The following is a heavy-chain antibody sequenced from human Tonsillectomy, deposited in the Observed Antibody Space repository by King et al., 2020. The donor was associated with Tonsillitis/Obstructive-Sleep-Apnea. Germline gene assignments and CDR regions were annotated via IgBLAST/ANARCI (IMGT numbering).Heavy chain of an antibody. CDR2: IKSKTDGGTT. V-gene: IGHV3-15*01. D-gene: IGHD1-26*01. Sequence: QLVQSGGGLVKPGGSLRLSCAASGFTFSNAWMSWVRQAPGRGLEWVGRIKSKTDGGTTDYAAPVKGRFTISREDSKNTLYLQMNSLKTEDTAVYYCTTEAGATLYYYYYYMDVWGKGTTVTVSS. J-gene: IGHJ6*03. CDR1: GFTFSNAW. CDR3: TTEAGATLYYYYYYMDV.